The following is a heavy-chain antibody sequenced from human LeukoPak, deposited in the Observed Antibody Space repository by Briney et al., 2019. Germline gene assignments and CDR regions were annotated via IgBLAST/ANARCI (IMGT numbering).Heavy chain of an antibody. CDR3: ARSRGVATPVDS. D-gene: IGHD5-12*01. CDR2: IYYSGST. CDR1: GVSISSSSHH. J-gene: IGHJ4*02. V-gene: IGHV4-39*01. Sequence: SEPLSLTCTVSGVSISSSSHHWRWIRQPPGKGLEWIGSIYYSGSTYYNPSLKSRVTISVDTSKNQFSLKVRSVTAADTAVYYCARSRGVATPVDSWGQGTLVTVSS.